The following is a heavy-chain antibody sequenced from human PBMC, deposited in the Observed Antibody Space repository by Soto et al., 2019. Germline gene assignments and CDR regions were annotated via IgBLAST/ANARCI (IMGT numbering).Heavy chain of an antibody. Sequence: PLSLTCTVSGGCISSVDYYWSWIRQPPGKGLEWIGYIYYSGSTHYNPSLNSRLTMSVDTSKDQFSLKMSSVTAADTAVYYWSRYYYGSGSYFDYWGQGTLVTVSS. D-gene: IGHD3-10*01. V-gene: IGHV4-30-4*01. CDR2: IYYSGST. J-gene: IGHJ4*02. CDR1: GGCISSVDYY. CDR3: SRYYYGSGSYFDY.